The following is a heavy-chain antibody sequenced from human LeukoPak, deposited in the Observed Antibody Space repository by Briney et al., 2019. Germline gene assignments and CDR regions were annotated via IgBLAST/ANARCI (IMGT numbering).Heavy chain of an antibody. V-gene: IGHV3-30-3*01. CDR1: GFTFSSYA. D-gene: IGHD3-10*01. Sequence: PGGSLRLSCAASGFTFSSYAMHWVRQAPGKGLEWVAVISYDGSNKYYADSVKGRFTISRDNSKNTLYLQMNSLRAEDTAVYYCAREVGVRGVPGAFDIWGQGTMVTVSS. J-gene: IGHJ3*02. CDR2: ISYDGSNK. CDR3: AREVGVRGVPGAFDI.